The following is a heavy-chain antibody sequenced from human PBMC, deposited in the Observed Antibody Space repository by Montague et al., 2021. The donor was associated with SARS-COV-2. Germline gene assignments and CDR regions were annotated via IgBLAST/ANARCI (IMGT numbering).Heavy chain of an antibody. D-gene: IGHD2-8*02. CDR2: IFHTGSA. CDR3: ARVRLLYCMDY. CDR1: GTSIRSGGYY. V-gene: IGHV4-31*03. Sequence: TLSLTCTVSGTSIRSGGYYWTWIRQHPGKGLEWIGYIFHTGSAYYNPSLKTRVNISVDTSNNLFSLRLSSVTAADTAMYFCARVRLLYCMDYWGQGTLVTVSS. J-gene: IGHJ4*02.